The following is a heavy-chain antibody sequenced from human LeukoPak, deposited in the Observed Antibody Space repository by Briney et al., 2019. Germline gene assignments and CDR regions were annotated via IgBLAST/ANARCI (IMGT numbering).Heavy chain of an antibody. CDR3: AKNSPTIFPAAGV. J-gene: IGHJ6*02. Sequence: PGGSLRLSCAASGFIFSDYSMNWLRQAPGKGLEWISYISSASATIYYADSVKGRFTISRDNAKNSLYLLMDSLRAEDTAVYYCAKNSPTIFPAAGVWGQGTTVIVSS. D-gene: IGHD3-3*01. CDR2: ISSASATI. V-gene: IGHV3-48*01. CDR1: GFIFSDYS.